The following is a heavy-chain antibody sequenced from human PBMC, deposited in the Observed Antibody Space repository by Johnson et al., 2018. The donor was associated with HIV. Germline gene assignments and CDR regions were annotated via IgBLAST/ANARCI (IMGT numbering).Heavy chain of an antibody. D-gene: IGHD3-10*01. V-gene: IGHV3-64*01. CDR2: ISSNGGST. CDR3: ARGAFDI. J-gene: IGHJ3*02. CDR1: GFTFSSYA. Sequence: AQLVESGGGLVQPGGSLRLSCAASGFTFSSYAMYWVRQAPGTGLEYVLAISSNGGSTNHANSVKGKFTISRDHSKNTLYLQRGSMRAEDMAVYYCARGAFDIWGQGTMVTVSS.